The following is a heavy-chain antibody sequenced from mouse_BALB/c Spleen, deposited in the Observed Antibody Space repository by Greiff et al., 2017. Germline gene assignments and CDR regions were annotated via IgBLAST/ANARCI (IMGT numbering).Heavy chain of an antibody. V-gene: IGHV10-1*02. CDR2: IRSKSNNYAT. J-gene: IGHJ2*01. Sequence: EVQVVESGGGLVQPKGSLKLSCAASGFTFNTYAMNWVRQAPGKGLEWFARIRSKSNNYATYYADSVKDRFTISRDDSQSMLYLQMNNLKTEDTAMYYCVRHDGYLLDYWGQGTTLTVSS. CDR1: GFTFNTYA. D-gene: IGHD2-3*01. CDR3: VRHDGYLLDY.